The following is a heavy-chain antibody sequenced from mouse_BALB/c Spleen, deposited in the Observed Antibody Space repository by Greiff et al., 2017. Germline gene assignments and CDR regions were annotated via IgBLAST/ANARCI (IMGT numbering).Heavy chain of an antibody. J-gene: IGHJ4*01. CDR1: GFSLTSYG. CDR3: ARRPYYGSSLYAMDY. Sequence: VKLMESGPGLVQPSQSLSITCTVSGFSLTSYGVHWVRQSPGKGLEWLGVIWSGGSTDYNAAFISRLSISKDNSKSQVFFKMNSLQANDTAIYYCARRPYYGSSLYAMDYWGQGTSVTVSS. V-gene: IGHV2-2*02. CDR2: IWSGGST. D-gene: IGHD1-1*01.